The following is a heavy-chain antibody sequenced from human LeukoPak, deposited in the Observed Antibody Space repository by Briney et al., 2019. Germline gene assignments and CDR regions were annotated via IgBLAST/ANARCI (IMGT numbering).Heavy chain of an antibody. V-gene: IGHV1-2*02. CDR2: INPNTGGT. CDR3: ARAKANWGSGDY. J-gene: IGHJ4*02. CDR1: EYTFTDYY. D-gene: IGHD7-27*01. Sequence: GASVKVSCMASEYTFTDYYVHWVRQAPGQGLEWMGWINPNTGGTNYAQKFQGRVTMTRDTSISTGYMDLSGLRSDDTAVYYCARAKANWGSGDYWGQGTLVTVSS.